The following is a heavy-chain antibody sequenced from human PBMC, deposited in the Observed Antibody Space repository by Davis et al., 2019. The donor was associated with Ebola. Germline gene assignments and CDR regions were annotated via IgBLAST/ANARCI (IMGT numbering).Heavy chain of an antibody. V-gene: IGHV5-51*01. CDR3: ARARVPRYGLGSDYGMDV. Sequence: GESLKISCKASGYSFSTYWIGWVRQMPGKGLEWMGIIYPADSDTRYSPSFQGQATISGDKSISTAYLQWSSLKASDTGMYYCARARVPRYGLGSDYGMDVWGQGTTVTVSS. CDR2: IYPADSDT. D-gene: IGHD3-10*01. J-gene: IGHJ6*02. CDR1: GYSFSTYW.